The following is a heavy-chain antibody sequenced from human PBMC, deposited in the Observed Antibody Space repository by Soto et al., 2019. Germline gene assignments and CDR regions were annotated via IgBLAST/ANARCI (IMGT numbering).Heavy chain of an antibody. V-gene: IGHV1-69*13. CDR3: ARTFPPPPRGIRWRWIQLWFGGY. J-gene: IGHJ4*02. D-gene: IGHD5-18*01. CDR1: GGTFSSYA. CDR2: IIPIFGTA. Sequence: SVKVSCKASGGTFSSYAISWVRQAPGQGLEWMGGIIPIFGTANYAQKFQGRVTITADESTSTAYMELSSLRSEDTAVYYCARTFPPPPRGIRWRWIQLWFGGYLGQGTLVTVYS.